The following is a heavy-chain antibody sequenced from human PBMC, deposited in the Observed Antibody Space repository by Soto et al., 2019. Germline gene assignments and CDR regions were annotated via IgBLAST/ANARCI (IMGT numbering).Heavy chain of an antibody. CDR1: GYTFTRYA. V-gene: IGHV1-3*01. CDR2: INAGNGNT. J-gene: IGHJ4*02. CDR3: ARGPGGPDGPGDY. D-gene: IGHD2-15*01. Sequence: QVHLVQSGAEVKKPGASVKVSCKASGYTFTRYAMHWVRQAPGQRLEWMRWINAGNGNTKYSQKFQGRVTITRDTSASTAYMELSSLRSEDTAVYYCARGPGGPDGPGDYWGQGTLVTVSS.